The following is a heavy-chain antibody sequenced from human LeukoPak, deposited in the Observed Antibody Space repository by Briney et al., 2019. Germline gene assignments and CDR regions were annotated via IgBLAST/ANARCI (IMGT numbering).Heavy chain of an antibody. CDR2: INPSGGST. J-gene: IGHJ1*01. CDR1: GYTFTSYY. Sequence: GASVKVSCKASGYTFTSYYMHWVRQAPGQGLEWMGIINPSGGSTSYAQKFQGRVTMTRDTSTSTVYMELSSLRSEDTAVYYCASTLGPAEYFQHWGQGTLVTVSS. CDR3: ASTLGPAEYFQH. D-gene: IGHD2-15*01. V-gene: IGHV1-46*01.